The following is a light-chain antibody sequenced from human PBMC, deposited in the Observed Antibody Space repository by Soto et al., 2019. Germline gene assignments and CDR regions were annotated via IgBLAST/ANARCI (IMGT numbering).Light chain of an antibody. CDR1: QSVSSK. J-gene: IGKJ1*01. Sequence: EIAMTHSPATLSVSPGERATLSCRASQSVSSKLAWYQQKPGQAPRLLIYDASTRSTGIPARFSGSGSGTEFTITISRLQFEDFAVYYCQQFTNWPRTFGQGTKVDIK. CDR3: QQFTNWPRT. V-gene: IGKV3-15*01. CDR2: DAS.